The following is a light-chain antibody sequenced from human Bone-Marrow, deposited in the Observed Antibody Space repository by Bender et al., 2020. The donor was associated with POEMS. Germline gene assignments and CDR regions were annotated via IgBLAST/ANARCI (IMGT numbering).Light chain of an antibody. V-gene: IGLV2-18*02. CDR1: SSDVGNYNR. J-gene: IGLJ2*01. CDR2: EVS. Sequence: QSALTQPPSVSGSPGQSVTISCTGTSSDVGNYNRVSWYQQPPGTAPKLMIYEVSNRPSGVPDRFSGSKSGNTASLTISGLQADDEADYYCSSYTSSSTLVFGGGTKLTVL. CDR3: SSYTSSSTLV.